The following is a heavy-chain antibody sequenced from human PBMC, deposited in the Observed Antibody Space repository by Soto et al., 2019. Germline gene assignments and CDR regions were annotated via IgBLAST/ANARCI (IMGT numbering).Heavy chain of an antibody. Sequence: QVQLVQSGAEVKKPGSSVKVSCKASGGTFSNYPISWVRQAPGQGHEWMGRITPILAISNYAQKFQGRVTITADTSTSTAYMELSSLRSEDTAVFYCAREEMGWGAFDIWGQGTMVTVSS. CDR2: ITPILAIS. CDR1: GGTFSNYP. V-gene: IGHV1-69*04. CDR3: AREEMGWGAFDI. J-gene: IGHJ3*02. D-gene: IGHD7-27*01.